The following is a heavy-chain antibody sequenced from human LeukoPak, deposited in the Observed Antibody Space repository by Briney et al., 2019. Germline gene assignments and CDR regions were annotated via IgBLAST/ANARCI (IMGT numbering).Heavy chain of an antibody. CDR1: GFTFSDYS. CDR2: VLYDGSMQ. D-gene: IGHD6-13*01. Sequence: GGSLRLSCAASGFTFSDYSMHWVRQAPGKGLEWVAVVLYDGSMQYYADSVKGRFTASRDNSKNTLYLRVSSLRVDDTAVYYCARFYSSHGVVDYWGQGTLVTVSS. CDR3: ARFYSSHGVVDY. J-gene: IGHJ4*02. V-gene: IGHV3-30*04.